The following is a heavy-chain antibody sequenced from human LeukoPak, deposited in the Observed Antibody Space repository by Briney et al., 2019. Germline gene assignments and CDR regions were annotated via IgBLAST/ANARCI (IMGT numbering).Heavy chain of an antibody. V-gene: IGHV3-7*03. CDR1: GVALSSHW. CDR2: VNRDGSET. J-gene: IGHJ6*02. Sequence: GGSLRLSCAACGVALSSHWMTWVRQVPGRGPEWVANVNRDGSETYYLDSVKGRFTISKDNAKNSLYLQMNSLRAEDTALYHCARNNGMDVWGQGTTVIVSS. CDR3: ARNNGMDV.